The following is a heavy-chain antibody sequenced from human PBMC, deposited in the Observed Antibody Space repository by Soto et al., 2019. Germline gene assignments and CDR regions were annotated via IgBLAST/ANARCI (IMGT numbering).Heavy chain of an antibody. D-gene: IGHD5-18*01. J-gene: IGHJ4*02. CDR1: GFTFSSYA. CDR3: AREDGDVDTAMVNVVGVY. CDR2: ISYDGSNK. V-gene: IGHV3-30-3*01. Sequence: PGGSLRLSCAASGFTFSSYAMHWVRQAPGKGLEWVAVISYDGSNKYYADSVKGRFTISRDNSKNTLYLQMNSLRAEDTAVYYCAREDGDVDTAMVNVVGVYWGQGTLVTVSS.